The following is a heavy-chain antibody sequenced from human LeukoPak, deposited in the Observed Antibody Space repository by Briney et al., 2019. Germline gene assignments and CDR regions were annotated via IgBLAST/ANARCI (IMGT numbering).Heavy chain of an antibody. CDR2: IYYSGST. CDR1: GGSISSYY. Sequence: SETLSLTCTVSGGSISSYYWSWIRQPPGKGLEWIGYIYYSGSTNYNPSLKSRVTISVDTSKNQFSLKLSSVTAADTAVYYCASAPSSWYYDYWGQGTLVTVSS. V-gene: IGHV4-59*01. CDR3: ASAPSSWYYDY. J-gene: IGHJ4*02. D-gene: IGHD6-13*01.